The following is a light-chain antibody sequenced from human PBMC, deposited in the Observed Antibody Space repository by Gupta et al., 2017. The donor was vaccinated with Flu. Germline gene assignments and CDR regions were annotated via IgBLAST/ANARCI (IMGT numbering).Light chain of an antibody. V-gene: IGLV6-57*03. CDR2: EDD. CDR3: QSYDSSSVI. J-gene: IGLJ2*01. Sequence: FLLTQPRSVSESPGRTVTISCTRSSGSIASNYVQWYQQRPGRAPITVIYEDDQSPSGVPDRFSASIDSSSNSAALTISGLKAEDEADYYCQSYDSSSVIFGGGTKLTVL. CDR1: SGSIASNY.